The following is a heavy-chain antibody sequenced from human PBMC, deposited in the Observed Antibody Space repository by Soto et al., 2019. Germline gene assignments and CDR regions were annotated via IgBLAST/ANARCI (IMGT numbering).Heavy chain of an antibody. Sequence: GASVKVSCKASGYTFTSYGISWVRQAPGQGLEWMGWISAYNGNTNYAQKLQGRVTMTTDTSTSTAYMELRSLRSDDTAVYYCARRLLWFGELLRAGLYAFDIWGQGTMVTVSS. CDR1: GYTFTSYG. CDR3: ARRLLWFGELLRAGLYAFDI. CDR2: ISAYNGNT. D-gene: IGHD3-10*01. V-gene: IGHV1-18*01. J-gene: IGHJ3*02.